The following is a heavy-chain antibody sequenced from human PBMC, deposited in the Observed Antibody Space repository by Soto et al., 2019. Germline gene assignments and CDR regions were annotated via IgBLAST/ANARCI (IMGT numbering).Heavy chain of an antibody. J-gene: IGHJ4*02. D-gene: IGHD3-10*01. Sequence: GGSLRLSCAASGFTFSSYAMSWVRQAPGKGLEWVSAISGSGGSTYYADSVKGRFTISRDNSKNTLYLQMNSLRAEDTAVYYCAKDHPMVRGENPNYFDYWGQGTLVTVSS. V-gene: IGHV3-23*01. CDR1: GFTFSSYA. CDR3: AKDHPMVRGENPNYFDY. CDR2: ISGSGGST.